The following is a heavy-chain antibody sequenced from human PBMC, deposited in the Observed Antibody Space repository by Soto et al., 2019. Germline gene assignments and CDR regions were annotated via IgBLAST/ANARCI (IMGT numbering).Heavy chain of an antibody. CDR2: IYYSGST. Sequence: QLQLQASGPGLVKPSETLSPTCTVSVDSISSSSYYWVWIRQPPGKGLERIDSIYYSGSTYYIPSLKSRVTTSVDTSKNQLSLKLSAVTSADTDGYYCAKRTGVAILYWGQGTLVTVSS. D-gene: IGHD2-21*01. CDR3: AKRTGVAILY. V-gene: IGHV4-39*01. CDR1: VDSISSSSYY. J-gene: IGHJ4*02.